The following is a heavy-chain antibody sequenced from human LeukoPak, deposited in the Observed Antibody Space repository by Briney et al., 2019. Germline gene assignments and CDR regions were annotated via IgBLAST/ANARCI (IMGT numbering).Heavy chain of an antibody. CDR1: GFTFDDYA. CDR3: AKDGDYDILTGYYYDY. CDR2: ICGNSGGK. D-gene: IGHD3-9*01. J-gene: IGHJ4*02. Sequence: GRSLRLSCAASGFTFDDYAMNWVRQGPGKGLEWVSGICGNSGGKGYADSVKGRFTISRDNAKNSLNLQMNSLRAEDTALYYCAKDGDYDILTGYYYDYWGQGTLVTVSS. V-gene: IGHV3-9*01.